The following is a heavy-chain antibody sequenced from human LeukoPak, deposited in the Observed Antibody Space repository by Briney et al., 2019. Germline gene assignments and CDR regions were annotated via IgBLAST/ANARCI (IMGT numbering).Heavy chain of an antibody. J-gene: IGHJ4*02. D-gene: IGHD3-22*01. CDR1: GFTFSSYA. Sequence: RAGGSLRLSCAASGFTFSSYAMSWVRQAPGKGLEWVSAISGSGGSTYYADSVKGRFTISRDNSKNPLYLQMNSLRAEDTAVYYCASRPSYYYDSSGSLDYWGQGTLVTVSS. V-gene: IGHV3-23*01. CDR2: ISGSGGST. CDR3: ASRPSYYYDSSGSLDY.